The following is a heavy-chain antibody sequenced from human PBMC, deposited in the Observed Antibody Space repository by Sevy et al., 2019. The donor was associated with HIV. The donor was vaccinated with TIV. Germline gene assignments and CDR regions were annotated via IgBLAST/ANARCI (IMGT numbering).Heavy chain of an antibody. CDR3: ARDLGDGYNPFDY. Sequence: SETLSLTCTVSGGSISSGSYYWSWIRQPPGKGLEWIGYIYYSGSTNYDPSLKSRVTISVDTSKNQFSLKLSSVTAADTAVYYCARDLGDGYNPFDYWGQGTLVTVSS. D-gene: IGHD5-12*01. CDR1: GGSISSGSYY. CDR2: IYYSGST. J-gene: IGHJ4*02. V-gene: IGHV4-61*01.